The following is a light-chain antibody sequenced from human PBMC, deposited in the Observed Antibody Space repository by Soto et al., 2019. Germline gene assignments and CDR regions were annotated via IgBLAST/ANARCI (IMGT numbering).Light chain of an antibody. V-gene: IGKV3-20*01. CDR3: QQYGNSPWT. CDR1: QSISSNY. CDR2: AAS. J-gene: IGKJ1*01. Sequence: EIVLTQSPGTLSLSPGERATLSCRASQSISSNYLAWCQQKPGQAPRLLIYAASSRATGIPDRFSGSGSGTDFTLTISRLEPEDFAVYYRQQYGNSPWTFGQGTKVEI.